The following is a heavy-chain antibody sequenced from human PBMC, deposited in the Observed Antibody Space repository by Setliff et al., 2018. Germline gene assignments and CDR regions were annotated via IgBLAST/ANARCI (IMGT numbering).Heavy chain of an antibody. J-gene: IGHJ4*02. CDR3: ARSFCSSASCYTAIYSGYEPFDY. CDR1: GGSISSSSYY. D-gene: IGHD2-2*02. Sequence: SETLSLTCTVSGGSISSSSYYWGWIRQPPGTGLQWIGSIYYSGSTYYDPSLKSRVTISVDTSKNQFSLRLSSVTAADTAVYYCARSFCSSASCYTAIYSGYEPFDYLGQGALVTVSS. V-gene: IGHV4-39*01. CDR2: IYYSGST.